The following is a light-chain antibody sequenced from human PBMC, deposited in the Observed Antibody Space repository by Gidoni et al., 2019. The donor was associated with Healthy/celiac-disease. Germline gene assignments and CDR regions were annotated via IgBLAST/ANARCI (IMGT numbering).Light chain of an antibody. J-gene: IGLJ2*01. Sequence: QSALTQPASVSGSPGQSLTISCTGTSSDVGSYNLVSWYQQHPGKAPKLMIYEVSKRPSGVSNRFSGSKSGNTASLTISGLQAEDEADYYCCSYAGSSTSYYVVFGGGTKLTVL. CDR1: SSDVGSYNL. CDR3: CSYAGSSTSYYVV. CDR2: EVS. V-gene: IGLV2-23*02.